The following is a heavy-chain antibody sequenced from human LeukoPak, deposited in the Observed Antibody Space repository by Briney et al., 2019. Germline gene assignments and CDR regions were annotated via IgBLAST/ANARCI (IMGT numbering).Heavy chain of an antibody. D-gene: IGHD5-12*01. CDR2: INPNSGGT. CDR1: GYTFTGYY. CDR3: ARWGRAVATTAGADY. V-gene: IGHV1-2*02. J-gene: IGHJ4*02. Sequence: ASVKVSCKASGYTFTGYYMHWVRQAPGQGLEWMGWINPNSGGTNYAQKFQGRVTMTRDTSISTAYMELSRLRSGDTAVYYCARWGRAVATTAGADYWGQGTLVTVSS.